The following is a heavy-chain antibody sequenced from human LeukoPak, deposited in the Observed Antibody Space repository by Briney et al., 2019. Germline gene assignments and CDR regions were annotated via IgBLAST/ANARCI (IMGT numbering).Heavy chain of an antibody. J-gene: IGHJ4*02. CDR1: GGSFSGYY. Sequence: SETLSLTCAVYGGSFSGYYWSWIRQPPGKGLEWIGEINHSGSTNYNPSLKSRVTISVDTSKNQFSLKLSSVTAADTAVYYCARIYHFDYWGQGTLVTVSS. D-gene: IGHD2-2*01. V-gene: IGHV4-34*01. CDR2: INHSGST. CDR3: ARIYHFDY.